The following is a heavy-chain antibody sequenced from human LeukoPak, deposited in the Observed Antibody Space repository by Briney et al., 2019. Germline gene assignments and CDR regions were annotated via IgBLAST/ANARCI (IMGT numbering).Heavy chain of an antibody. V-gene: IGHV3-23*01. Sequence: PGGSLRLSCAASGFTFSSYAMSWVRQAPGKGLEWVSAISGSGGSTYYADSVKGRFTISRDNVKNVLYLQMNSLRPEDTALYYCAKDLSSAITSALVLDVWGQGTTV. CDR1: GFTFSSYA. D-gene: IGHD3-22*01. CDR2: ISGSGGST. CDR3: AKDLSSAITSALVLDV. J-gene: IGHJ6*02.